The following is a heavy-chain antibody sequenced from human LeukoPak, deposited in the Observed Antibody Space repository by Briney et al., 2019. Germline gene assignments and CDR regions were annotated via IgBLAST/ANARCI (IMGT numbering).Heavy chain of an antibody. J-gene: IGHJ4*02. CDR2: ISGSGGST. D-gene: IGHD3-3*01. V-gene: IGHV3-23*01. CDR3: AKEQLRFLEWLPDY. CDR1: GFTFSSYV. Sequence: GGSLRLSCAASGFTFSSYVMSWVRQAPGKGLEWVSAISGSGGSTYYADSVKGRFTISRDNSKNTLYLQMNSLRAEDTAVYYCAKEQLRFLEWLPDYWGQGTLVTVSS.